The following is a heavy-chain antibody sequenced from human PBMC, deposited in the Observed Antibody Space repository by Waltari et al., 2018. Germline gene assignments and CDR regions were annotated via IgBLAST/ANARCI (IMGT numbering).Heavy chain of an antibody. CDR3: ARDPRGSTD. D-gene: IGHD4-17*01. CDR2: ISSISSYI. J-gene: IGHJ4*02. V-gene: IGHV3-21*03. Sequence: EVQLVESGGGLVKPGGSLRLSCAASGFPFSSYSMNWVRQAPGKGLEWVSSISSISSYIYYADSVKCRFTISRDNAKNSLYLQMNSLRAEDTAVYYCARDPRGSTDWGQGTLVTVSS. CDR1: GFPFSSYS.